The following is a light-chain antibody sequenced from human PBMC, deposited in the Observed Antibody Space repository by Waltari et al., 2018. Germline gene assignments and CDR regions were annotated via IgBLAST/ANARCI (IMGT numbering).Light chain of an antibody. CDR3: SSYAGNNNLI. Sequence: QSALTQPPSASGSPGQSVSISCTGTTSDVGGYNYVSWYQQLPGKAPKLIIYEVNKRPSGGPERFSASKSGNTASLTVSGLQTEDEADYFCSSYAGNNNLIFGGGTKLTVL. J-gene: IGLJ2*01. V-gene: IGLV2-8*01. CDR1: TSDVGGYNY. CDR2: EVN.